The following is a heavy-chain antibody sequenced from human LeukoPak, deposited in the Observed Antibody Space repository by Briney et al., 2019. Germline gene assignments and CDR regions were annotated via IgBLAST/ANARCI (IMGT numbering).Heavy chain of an antibody. Sequence: GGSLRLSCAASGFTFSDHYMDWVRQAPGKGLEYVSHISTNGGSTYYAISVKGRFTISRDNSKNTLYLQMGSLRAEDMAVYYCARGRGYIYGYDYWGQGTLVTVSS. J-gene: IGHJ4*02. CDR3: ARGRGYIYGYDY. V-gene: IGHV3-64*01. D-gene: IGHD5-18*01. CDR2: ISTNGGST. CDR1: GFTFSDHY.